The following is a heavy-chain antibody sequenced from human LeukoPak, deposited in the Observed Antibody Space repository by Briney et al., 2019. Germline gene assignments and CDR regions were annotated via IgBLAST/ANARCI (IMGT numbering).Heavy chain of an antibody. D-gene: IGHD2-15*01. V-gene: IGHV1-2*02. Sequence: ASVTVSCKASGYTFTGYYMHWVRQAPGQGLEWMGWINPNSGGTNYAQKFQGRVTMTRDTSISTAYMELSRLRSDDTAVYYCARLSGGYYYGMDVWGQGTTVTVSS. CDR2: INPNSGGT. CDR3: ARLSGGYYYGMDV. J-gene: IGHJ6*02. CDR1: GYTFTGYY.